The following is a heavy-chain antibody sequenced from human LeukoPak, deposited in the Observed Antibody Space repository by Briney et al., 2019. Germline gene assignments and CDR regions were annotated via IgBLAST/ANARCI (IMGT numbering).Heavy chain of an antibody. Sequence: ASVKLSCKVSGYTFTDYYMHWVQQAPGKGLEWMGLVYPEDGETIYAEKFQGRVTITADTSTDTAYMELSSLRSEDTAVYYCATISPGRFLEWLERPYNWFDHWGQGTLVTVSS. CDR2: VYPEDGET. J-gene: IGHJ5*02. V-gene: IGHV1-69-2*01. D-gene: IGHD3-3*01. CDR3: ATISPGRFLEWLERPYNWFDH. CDR1: GYTFTDYY.